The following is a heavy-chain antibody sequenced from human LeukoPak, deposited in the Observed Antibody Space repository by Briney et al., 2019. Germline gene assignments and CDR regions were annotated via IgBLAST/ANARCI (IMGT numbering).Heavy chain of an antibody. CDR1: GFTFSSYA. Sequence: PGGSLGLSCAASGFTFSSYAMSWVRQAPGKGLEWVSAISVSGGSTYYADSVKGRFTISRDNSKNTLYLQMNSLRAEDRAVYYCAKEGVGFWGLFDPWGQGTLVTVSS. D-gene: IGHD3-16*01. J-gene: IGHJ5*02. V-gene: IGHV3-23*01. CDR2: ISVSGGST. CDR3: AKEGVGFWGLFDP.